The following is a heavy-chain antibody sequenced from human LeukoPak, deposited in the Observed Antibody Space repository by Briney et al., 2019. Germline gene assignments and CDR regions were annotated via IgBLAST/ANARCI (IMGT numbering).Heavy chain of an antibody. CDR3: AKGSHFAN. J-gene: IGHJ4*02. Sequence: PGGSLRLSCAASGFTFSDNAMSWVRQAPGKGLEWVSTIRRTTGTTYYADSVKGRFTISRDNSKNTVSLQVNSLRAEDTAVYYCAKGSHFANCGQGTLVTVSS. V-gene: IGHV3-23*01. CDR2: IRRTTGTT. CDR1: GFTFSDNA.